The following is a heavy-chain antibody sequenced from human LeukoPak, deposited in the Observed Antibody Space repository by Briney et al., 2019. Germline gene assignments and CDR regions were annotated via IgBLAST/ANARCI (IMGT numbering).Heavy chain of an antibody. CDR3: ASTRRAAVAVRFDS. CDR1: GASMSSNY. J-gene: IGHJ4*02. CDR2: IYHSGNT. D-gene: IGHD6-19*01. Sequence: PSETLSLTRNVSGASMSSNYWSWIRQPPGKGLEWIGYIYHSGNTNYSPSLESRVTMSVDESKNQFSLRVHFVSAADTAVYYCASTRRAAVAVRFDSWGQGTLVTVSS. V-gene: IGHV4-4*09.